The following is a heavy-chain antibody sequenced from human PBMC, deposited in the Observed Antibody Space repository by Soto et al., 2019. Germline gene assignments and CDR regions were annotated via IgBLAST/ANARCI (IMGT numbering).Heavy chain of an antibody. CDR3: AHSFGGSGSFYTNFDY. V-gene: IGHV2-5*02. D-gene: IGHD3-10*01. CDR2: IYWDDDK. J-gene: IGHJ4*02. Sequence: QITLKESGPTLVKPTQTLTLTCTFSGFSLSTSGVGVGWIRQPPGKALEWLALIYWDDDKRYSPSLKSRLTITEDTSKNQVVLTMTNMDPVDTATYYCAHSFGGSGSFYTNFDYWGQGTLVTVSS. CDR1: GFSLSTSGVG.